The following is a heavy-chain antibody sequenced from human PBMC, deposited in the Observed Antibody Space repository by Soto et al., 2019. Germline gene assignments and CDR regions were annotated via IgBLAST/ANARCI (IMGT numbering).Heavy chain of an antibody. J-gene: IGHJ5*02. CDR1: GGSISSGGYY. V-gene: IGHV4-31*03. D-gene: IGHD2-15*01. CDR2: IYYSGST. CDR3: ARAYRSEGNNWLDP. Sequence: SETLSLTCTVSGGSISSGGYYWSWIRQHPGKGLEWIGYIYYSGSTYYNPSLKSRVTISVDTSKNQFSLKLSSVTAADTAVYYCARAYRSEGNNWLDPWGQGTLVTVYS.